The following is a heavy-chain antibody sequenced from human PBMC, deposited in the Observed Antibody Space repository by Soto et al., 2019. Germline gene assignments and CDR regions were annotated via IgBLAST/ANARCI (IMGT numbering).Heavy chain of an antibody. D-gene: IGHD1-1*01. CDR2: IFYSGST. CDR1: GGSISSYY. V-gene: IGHV4-59*01. CDR3: ARGRVEMATTPGY. J-gene: IGHJ4*02. Sequence: QVQLQESGPGLVKPSETLSLTCTVSGGSISSYYWTWIRQPPGKGLEWIGYIFYSGSTNYNPSLKNRVSISIDTSKNQFSLKLSSVTAADTAVYYCARGRVEMATTPGYWGQGTLVTVSS.